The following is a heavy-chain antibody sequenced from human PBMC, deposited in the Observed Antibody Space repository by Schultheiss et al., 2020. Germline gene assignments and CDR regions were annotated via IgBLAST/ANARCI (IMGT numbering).Heavy chain of an antibody. CDR3: ARGEYFDSLAENWFDP. D-gene: IGHD3-9*01. Sequence: SETLSLTCTVSGGSISSSSYYWGWIRQPPGKGLEWIGSIYYSGSTYYNPSLKSRVTISVDTSKNQFSLKLSSVTAADTAVYYCARGEYFDSLAENWFDPWGKGTLVTVSS. CDR1: GGSISSSSYY. J-gene: IGHJ5*02. V-gene: IGHV4-39*07. CDR2: IYYSGST.